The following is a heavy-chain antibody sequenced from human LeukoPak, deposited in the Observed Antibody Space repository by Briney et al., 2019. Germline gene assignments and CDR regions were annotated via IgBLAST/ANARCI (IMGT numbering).Heavy chain of an antibody. Sequence: PSETLSLTCTVSGDSISSSSYYWGWVRQPPGKGLEWIGSFSYSGSTYYTPSLKSRVSISVDTSKNQFSLKLSSLTAADPAVYYCARDRTVVVVVAATQAHWFDPWGQGTLVTVSS. J-gene: IGHJ5*02. CDR2: FSYSGST. CDR3: ARDRTVVVVVAATQAHWFDP. V-gene: IGHV4-39*07. D-gene: IGHD2-15*01. CDR1: GDSISSSSYY.